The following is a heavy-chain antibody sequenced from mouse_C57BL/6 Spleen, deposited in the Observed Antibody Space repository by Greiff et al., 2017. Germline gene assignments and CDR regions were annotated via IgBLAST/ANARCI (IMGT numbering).Heavy chain of an antibody. V-gene: IGHV1-69*01. Sequence: VQLQQPGAELVMPGASVKLSCKASGYTFTNYWMHWVKQRPGQGLEWIGEIDPSDSFANYNQNFKGKSTLTVDKSSTTAYMPLSSLTSEDSAVYYCARGDYGYYAMDYWGQGTSVTVSS. J-gene: IGHJ4*01. CDR3: ARGDYGYYAMDY. CDR2: IDPSDSFA. D-gene: IGHD1-1*02. CDR1: GYTFTNYW.